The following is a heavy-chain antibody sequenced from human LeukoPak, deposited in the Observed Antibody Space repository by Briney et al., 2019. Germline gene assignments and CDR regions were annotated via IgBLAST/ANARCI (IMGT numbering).Heavy chain of an antibody. CDR1: GGSISSSSYY. D-gene: IGHD6-6*01. CDR3: ARANPRGDSSSSGNWFDP. Sequence: SETLSLTCTVSGGSISSSSYYWSWIRQPPGKGLEWIGEINHSGSTNYNPSLKSRVTISVDTSKNQFSLKLSSVTAADTAVYYCARANPRGDSSSSGNWFDPWGQGTLVTVSS. V-gene: IGHV4-39*07. CDR2: INHSGST. J-gene: IGHJ5*02.